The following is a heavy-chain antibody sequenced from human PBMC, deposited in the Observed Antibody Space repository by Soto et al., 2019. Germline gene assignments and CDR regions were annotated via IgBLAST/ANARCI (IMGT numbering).Heavy chain of an antibody. J-gene: IGHJ4*02. Sequence: AXVKVSCKASGYTFTSQNMHWVRQAPGQGLEWMGVITPSIGTTTYAQKFQGRVTMTSDTSTSSVYMEVSSLRSEDTAVYYCISTLGARFDYWGQGTLVTVS. V-gene: IGHV1-46*03. CDR2: ITPSIGTT. D-gene: IGHD1-26*01. CDR3: ISTLGARFDY. CDR1: GYTFTSQN.